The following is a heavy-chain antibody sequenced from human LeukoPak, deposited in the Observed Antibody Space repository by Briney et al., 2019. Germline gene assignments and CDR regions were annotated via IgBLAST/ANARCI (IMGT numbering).Heavy chain of an antibody. CDR1: GGSFSGYY. J-gene: IGHJ5*02. CDR3: ARGVSFKRYCSSTSCYSAAFWFDP. D-gene: IGHD2-2*01. CDR2: INHSGST. Sequence: PSETLSLTCAVYGGSFSGYYWSWIRQPPGKGLEWIGEINHSGSTNYNPSLKSRVTISVDTSKNQFSLKLSSVTAADTAVYYCARGVSFKRYCSSTSCYSAAFWFDPWGQGTLVTVSS. V-gene: IGHV4-34*01.